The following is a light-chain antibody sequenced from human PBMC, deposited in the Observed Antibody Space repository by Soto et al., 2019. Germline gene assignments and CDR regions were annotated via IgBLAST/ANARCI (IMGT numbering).Light chain of an antibody. V-gene: IGKV2-30*01. CDR2: NVS. CDR3: MPGPHWSGFT. Sequence: DVVMTQSPLSLPVTLVQPASISCRSSQSLVYSDGNIYLNWFQQRPGQSPRRLIYNVSNRDPGVPERFSGSGSVTDFKLTITRAEAKDVGVYYCMPGPHWSGFTFGPGTKVDIK. CDR1: QSLVYSDGNIY. J-gene: IGKJ3*01.